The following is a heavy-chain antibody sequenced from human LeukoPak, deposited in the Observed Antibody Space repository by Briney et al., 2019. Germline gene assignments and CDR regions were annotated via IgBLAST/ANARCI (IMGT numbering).Heavy chain of an antibody. J-gene: IGHJ4*02. V-gene: IGHV4-34*01. CDR2: INHSGST. CDR1: GGSFSGYY. D-gene: IGHD6-13*01. CDR3: ARSSSSWCGFDY. Sequence: SETLSLTCAVYGGSFSGYYWSWIRQPPGKGLEWIGEINHSGSTNYNPSLKSRVTISVDTSKNQFSLKLSSVTAADTAVYYCARSSSSWCGFDYWGQGTLVTVSS.